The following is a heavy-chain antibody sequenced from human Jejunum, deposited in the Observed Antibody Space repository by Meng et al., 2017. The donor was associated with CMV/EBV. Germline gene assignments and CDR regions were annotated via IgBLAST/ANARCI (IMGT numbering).Heavy chain of an antibody. V-gene: IGHV6-1*01. Sequence: QVQLQQSGPGLLKPSRTLSLTCVISGDSVSSNSAAWNWIRQSPSRGLEWLGRTYYRSQWYYDYAVSVKSRITINPDTSKNQFSLHLSSVTPEDTAVYYCAGGWQLGPWGQGTRVTVAS. CDR1: GDSVSSNSAA. J-gene: IGHJ5*02. CDR3: AGGWQLGP. CDR2: TYYRSQWYY. D-gene: IGHD4-23*01.